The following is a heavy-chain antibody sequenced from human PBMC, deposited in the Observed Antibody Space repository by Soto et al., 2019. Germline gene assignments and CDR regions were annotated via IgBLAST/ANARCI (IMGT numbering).Heavy chain of an antibody. V-gene: IGHV1-18*01. CDR3: ARVLPPYGMDV. CDR2: ISAYNGNT. CDR1: GYTFTSYG. J-gene: IGHJ6*02. D-gene: IGHD3-3*01. Sequence: QVKLVQSGAEVKKPGASVKVSCKASGYTFTSYGISWVRQAPGQGLEWLGWISAYNGNTNYAQKLQGRVTMTTDTTNSTAYMELRRLGSDDTAVYYCARVLPPYGMDVWGQGTTVTVAS.